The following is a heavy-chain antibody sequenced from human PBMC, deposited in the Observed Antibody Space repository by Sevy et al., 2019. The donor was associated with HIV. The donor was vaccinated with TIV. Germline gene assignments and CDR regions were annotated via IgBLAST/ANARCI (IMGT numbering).Heavy chain of an antibody. V-gene: IGHV4-59*01. CDR2: IYYSGST. Sequence: SETLSLTCTVSGGSISSYYWSWIRQPPGKGLEWIGYIYYSGSTNYNPSLKSRVTISVDTSKNQFSLKRSSVTAAETAVYYCASGGRHYYDSSGYYDFGTFDYWGQGTLVTVSS. D-gene: IGHD3-22*01. CDR3: ASGGRHYYDSSGYYDFGTFDY. CDR1: GGSISSYY. J-gene: IGHJ4*02.